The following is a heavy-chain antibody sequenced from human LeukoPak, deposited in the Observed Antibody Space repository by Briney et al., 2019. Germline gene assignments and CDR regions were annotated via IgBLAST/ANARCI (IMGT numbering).Heavy chain of an antibody. CDR2: ISYDGSSK. CDR3: AKGKSITIFGVVIEY. Sequence: GGSLRLSCAASGFTFSSYGMHWVRQAPGKGLEWVAPISYDGSSKYYADSVKGRFTISRDNAKNSLYLQMNSLRAEDTAVYYCAKGKSITIFGVVIEYWGQGTLVTVSS. CDR1: GFTFSSYG. V-gene: IGHV3-30*18. J-gene: IGHJ4*02. D-gene: IGHD3-3*01.